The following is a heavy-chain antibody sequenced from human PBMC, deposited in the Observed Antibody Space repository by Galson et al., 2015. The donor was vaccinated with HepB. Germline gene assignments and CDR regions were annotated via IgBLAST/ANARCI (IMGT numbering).Heavy chain of an antibody. J-gene: IGHJ3*02. CDR1: GYTFTGYY. CDR2: INPNSGGT. CDR3: ARERVYDSSGYQLNAFDI. D-gene: IGHD3-22*01. Sequence: SVKVSCKASGYTFTGYYMHWVRQAPGQGLEWMGWINPNSGGTNYAQKFQGRVTMTRDTSISTAYMELSRLRSDDTAVYYCARERVYDSSGYQLNAFDIWGQGTMVTVSS. V-gene: IGHV1-2*02.